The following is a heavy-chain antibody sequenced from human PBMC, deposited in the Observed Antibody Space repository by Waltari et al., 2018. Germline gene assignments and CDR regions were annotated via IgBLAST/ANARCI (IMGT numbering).Heavy chain of an antibody. D-gene: IGHD5-12*01. V-gene: IGHV1-8*01. CDR1: GYTFTSYD. J-gene: IGHJ6*02. CDR3: ARGENSGYDYFQDYYYGMDV. Sequence: QVQLVQSGAEVKKPGASVKVSCKASGYTFTSYDINWVRQATGQGLEWMGWRNPNRGNTGYEKKFKGRGTMTRNTSISTAYMELSSLRSEDTAVYYCARGENSGYDYFQDYYYGMDVWGQGTTVTVSS. CDR2: RNPNRGNT.